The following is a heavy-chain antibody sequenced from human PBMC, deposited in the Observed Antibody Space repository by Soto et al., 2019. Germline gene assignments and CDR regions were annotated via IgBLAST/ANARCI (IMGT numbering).Heavy chain of an antibody. V-gene: IGHV2-5*01. J-gene: IGHJ4*02. CDR3: AHTAAGPLGFFDWLRSNNFDS. Sequence: SGPTLVNPTQTLTLTCTFSGFSLSTSGEGVGWIRQPPGKALEWLALIYWNDEKRFSPSLKSRLTITKDTSKNQVVLTMTNMDPVDTATYYCAHTAAGPLGFFDWLRSNNFDSWGQGTLVTVSS. D-gene: IGHD3-9*01. CDR1: GFSLSTSGEG. CDR2: IYWNDEK.